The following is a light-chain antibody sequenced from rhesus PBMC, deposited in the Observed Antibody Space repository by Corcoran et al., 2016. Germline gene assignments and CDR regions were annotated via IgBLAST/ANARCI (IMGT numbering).Light chain of an antibody. V-gene: IGKV1-43*02. J-gene: IGKJ4*01. CDR1: QGISTY. CDR3: LQYNSDPPT. Sequence: DIQMTQSPSSLSASVGDRVTITCRASQGISTYLNWYQQKPGKAPKRLIYAASSLESGVPSRFSGSGSGTDFTLTISSLQPEDFATYFCLQYNSDPPTFGGGTKVKIK. CDR2: AAS.